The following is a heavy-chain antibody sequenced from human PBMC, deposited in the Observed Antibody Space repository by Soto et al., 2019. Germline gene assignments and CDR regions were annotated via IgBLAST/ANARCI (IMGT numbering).Heavy chain of an antibody. CDR2: IYYSGST. CDR3: ARVRDRLGWFDP. V-gene: IGHV4-61*05. CDR1: GGSISSSSYY. D-gene: IGHD3-9*01. J-gene: IGHJ5*02. Sequence: PSETLSLTCTVSGGSISSSSYYWGWIRQPPGKGLEWIGNIYYSGSTNYNPSLKSRVSISVDTSRNQFSLKLSSVTAADTAVYYCARVRDRLGWFDPWGQGTLVTVSS.